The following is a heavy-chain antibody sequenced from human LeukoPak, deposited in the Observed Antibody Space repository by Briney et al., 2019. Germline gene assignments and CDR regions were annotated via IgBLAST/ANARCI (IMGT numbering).Heavy chain of an antibody. J-gene: IGHJ4*02. CDR2: ISGNNDNP. D-gene: IGHD2-2*01. CDR3: ARDGTSTDDY. V-gene: IGHV1-18*01. CDR1: GYTFSNFG. Sequence: ASVKVSCKTSGYTFSNFGINWVRQAPGQGLEWMGWISGNNDNPNYGQKFQGRFTVTTDSSTSTAYMELRNLRFDDTAVYYCARDGTSTDDYWGQGTLVTVSS.